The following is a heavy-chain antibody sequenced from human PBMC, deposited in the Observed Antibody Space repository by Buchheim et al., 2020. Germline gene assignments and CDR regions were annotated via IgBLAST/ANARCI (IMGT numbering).Heavy chain of an antibody. Sequence: QVQLVQSGAEVKKTGASVKVSCKASGYTFTNYDMHWVRQAPGQGLEWMGVINPSDGSTTYAQKFQGRVTMISDTSTNTVYMELSSLRSDDTAVYYCARVSPSRRTIGYYAYWGQGT. CDR1: GYTFTNYD. V-gene: IGHV1-46*01. D-gene: IGHD3-3*01. CDR3: ARVSPSRRTIGYYAY. CDR2: INPSDGST. J-gene: IGHJ4*02.